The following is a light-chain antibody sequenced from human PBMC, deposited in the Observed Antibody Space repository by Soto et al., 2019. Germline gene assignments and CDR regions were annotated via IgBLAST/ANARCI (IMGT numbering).Light chain of an antibody. CDR3: QQRSNWIT. CDR2: DAS. V-gene: IGKV3-11*01. J-gene: IGKJ5*01. CDR1: RSVNNF. Sequence: EIVLTQSSATLSLSPGERATLSCRATRSVNNFVAWYQQKPGQAPRLLIYDASNRATGIPARFSGSGSGTDFTLTISSLEPEDFAVYYCQQRSNWITFGQGTRLEIK.